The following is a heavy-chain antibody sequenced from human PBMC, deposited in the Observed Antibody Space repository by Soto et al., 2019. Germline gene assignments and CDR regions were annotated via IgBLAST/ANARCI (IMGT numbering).Heavy chain of an antibody. CDR1: GFTVSTYG. Sequence: QVQLVESGGGVVQPGRSLRLSCAVSGFTVSTYGMHWVRQAPGKGLEWVAVISREGGTKYYADSVKGRFTISRDNSRNTLFLEMNRLRGDDMAVYYCTGEVASGYWGQGTLVTVSS. CDR3: TGEVASGY. CDR2: ISREGGTK. J-gene: IGHJ4*02. V-gene: IGHV3-30*03. D-gene: IGHD2-8*02.